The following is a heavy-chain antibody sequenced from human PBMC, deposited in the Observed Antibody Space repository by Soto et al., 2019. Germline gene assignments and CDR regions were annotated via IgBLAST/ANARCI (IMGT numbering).Heavy chain of an antibody. CDR1: GFTFGSNW. J-gene: IGHJ4*02. CDR2: IKRDGSEK. D-gene: IGHD5-12*01. Sequence: EVQLVESGGGLVQPGGSLRLSCTASGFTFGSNWMSWVRQAPGKGLEWVANIKRDGSEKYYVDSVKGRFTISRDNAKNTLYLQMNSLRADATAVYYCASLEWESSGYADYWGQGTQVTVSS. CDR3: ASLEWESSGYADY. V-gene: IGHV3-7*03.